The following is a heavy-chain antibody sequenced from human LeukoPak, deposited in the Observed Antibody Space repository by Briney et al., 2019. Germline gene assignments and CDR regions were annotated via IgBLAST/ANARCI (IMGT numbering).Heavy chain of an antibody. Sequence: ASVKVSCKAAGYTFTSYDINWERQRTGQGLELMGWMNPNSGNTGYAQKFQGRVTMTRNTSISTAYMELSSLRSEDTAVYYCARARLRSTSCPGYWGQGTLVTVSS. J-gene: IGHJ4*02. CDR2: MNPNSGNT. V-gene: IGHV1-8*01. D-gene: IGHD2-2*01. CDR3: ARARLRSTSCPGY. CDR1: GYTFTSYD.